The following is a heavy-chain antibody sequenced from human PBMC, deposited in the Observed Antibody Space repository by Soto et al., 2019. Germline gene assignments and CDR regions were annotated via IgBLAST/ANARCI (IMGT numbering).Heavy chain of an antibody. CDR3: ARDRWLAF. J-gene: IGHJ6*02. Sequence: QVQLQESGPGLVKPSETLSLTCTVSGGSVRSGNYYWSWIRQPPGKGLEWIGYIYDSGSTNYNPSLKSRVTISADTSKNQFSLKLSSVTAADTAVYYYARDRWLAFWGQGTTVTVSS. V-gene: IGHV4-61*01. D-gene: IGHD2-21*01. CDR1: GGSVRSGNYY. CDR2: IYDSGST.